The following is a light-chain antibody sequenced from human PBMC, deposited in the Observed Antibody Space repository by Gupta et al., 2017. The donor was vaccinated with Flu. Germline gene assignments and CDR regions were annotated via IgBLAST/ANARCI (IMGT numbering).Light chain of an antibody. CDR3: CQRYSIRHT. CDR2: AAS. V-gene: IGKV1-39*01. J-gene: IGKJ2*01. CDR1: QSISSY. Sequence: DIQMTQSPSSLSASVGDRVTITCRASQSISSYLNWYQQKPGKAPKLLIHAASSSQSGVPSRFSGSRSSTDFTLTIIRLLPEDFATYYCCQRYSIRHTFGQGTKMEIK.